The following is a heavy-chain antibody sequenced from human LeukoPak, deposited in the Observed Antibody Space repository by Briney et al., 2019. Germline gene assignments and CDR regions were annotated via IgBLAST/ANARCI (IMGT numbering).Heavy chain of an antibody. D-gene: IGHD3-9*01. V-gene: IGHV1-2*02. CDR2: INPNSGGT. CDR1: GYTFTGYY. J-gene: IGHJ4*02. Sequence: ASVKVSCKASGYTFTGYYMHWVRQAPGQGLERMGWINPNSGGTNYAQKFQGRVTMTRDTSISTAYMELSRLRSDDTAVYYCARGPEYYDILTGYHSRSYFDYWGQGTLVTVSS. CDR3: ARGPEYYDILTGYHSRSYFDY.